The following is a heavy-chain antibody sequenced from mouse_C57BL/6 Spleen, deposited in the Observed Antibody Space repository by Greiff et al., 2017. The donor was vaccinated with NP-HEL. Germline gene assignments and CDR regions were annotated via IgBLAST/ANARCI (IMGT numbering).Heavy chain of an antibody. V-gene: IGHV1-52*01. D-gene: IGHD1-1*01. CDR2: IDPSDSET. J-gene: IGHJ2*01. CDR1: GYTFTSYW. CDR3: ARQGPLLPFDY. Sequence: QVHVKQSGAELVRPGSSVKLSCKASGYTFTSYWMHWVKQRPIQGLEWIGNIDPSDSETHYNQKFKDKATLTVDKSSSTAYMQLSSLTSEDSAVYYCARQGPLLPFDYWGQGTTLTVSS.